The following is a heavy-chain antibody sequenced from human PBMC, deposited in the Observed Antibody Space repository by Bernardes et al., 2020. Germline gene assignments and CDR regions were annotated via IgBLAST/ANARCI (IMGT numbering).Heavy chain of an antibody. J-gene: IGHJ6*04. CDR1: GFSLSTSGVG. V-gene: IGHV2-5*02. CDR2: IYWDDDK. Sequence: SVPTLVKPTQTLTLTYTFSGFSLSTSGVGVGWIRQPPGQALEWLALIYWDDDKRYSPSLKSRLTITKDTSKNQVVLTMTNMDPVNTATYYCAHRLRKGIAPGWGMDVWGKGTTVTVSS. D-gene: IGHD6-13*01. CDR3: AHRLRKGIAPGWGMDV.